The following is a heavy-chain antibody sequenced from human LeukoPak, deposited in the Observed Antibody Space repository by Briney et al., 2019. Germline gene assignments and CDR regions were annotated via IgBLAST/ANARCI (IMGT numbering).Heavy chain of an antibody. Sequence: GRSLRLTCEVSGFFFSSYGKHWVRQAPGRGLEWVGVISYDGGDKYYGDSVKGRFTISRDNSKNTLYLQMSSLKAEDTAVYYCAKTRESSADAFDSGQGILVTISS. CDR1: GFFFSSYG. CDR2: ISYDGGDK. D-gene: IGHD5-24*01. CDR3: AKTRESSADAFD. J-gene: IGHJ4*02. V-gene: IGHV3-30*18.